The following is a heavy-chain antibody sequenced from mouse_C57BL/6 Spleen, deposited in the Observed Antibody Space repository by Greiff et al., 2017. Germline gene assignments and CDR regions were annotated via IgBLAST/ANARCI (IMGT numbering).Heavy chain of an antibody. Sequence: QVQLQQPGAELVMPGASVKLSCKASGYTFTSYWMHWVKQRPGQGLEWIGEIDPSDSYTNYNQKFKGKSTLTVDKSSSTAYMQLSRLTSEDSAVYYCARLNGSSYYYAMDYWGQGTSVTVSS. J-gene: IGHJ4*01. D-gene: IGHD1-1*01. CDR3: ARLNGSSYYYAMDY. V-gene: IGHV1-69*01. CDR2: IDPSDSYT. CDR1: GYTFTSYW.